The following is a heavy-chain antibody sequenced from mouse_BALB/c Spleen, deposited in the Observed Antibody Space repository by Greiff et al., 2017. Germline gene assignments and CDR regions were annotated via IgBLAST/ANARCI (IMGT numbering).Heavy chain of an antibody. J-gene: IGHJ4*01. V-gene: IGHV5-6-3*01. D-gene: IGHD2-1*01. CDR3: ASGKKYYAMDY. Sequence: EVQGVESGGGLVQPGGSLKLSCAASGFTFSSYGMSWVRQTPDKRLELVATINSNGGSTYYPDSVKGRFTISRDNAKNTLYLQMSSLKSEDTAMYYCASGKKYYAMDYWGQGTSVTVSS. CDR1: GFTFSSYG. CDR2: INSNGGST.